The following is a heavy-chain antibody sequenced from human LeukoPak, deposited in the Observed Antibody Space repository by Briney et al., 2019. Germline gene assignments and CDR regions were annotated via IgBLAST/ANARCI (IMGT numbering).Heavy chain of an antibody. CDR3: ATTPTAMGKFLFDS. D-gene: IGHD5-18*01. J-gene: IGHJ4*02. Sequence: PGGSLRLSFAASGFTFSTYSMNWVRQAPGKGLEGVSSIGSSSSYIYYGDSVKGRFTISRDNAKNSLYLQMNSLRAEDTAVYYCATTPTAMGKFLFDSWGQGNLVTVSS. V-gene: IGHV3-21*01. CDR1: GFTFSTYS. CDR2: IGSSSSYI.